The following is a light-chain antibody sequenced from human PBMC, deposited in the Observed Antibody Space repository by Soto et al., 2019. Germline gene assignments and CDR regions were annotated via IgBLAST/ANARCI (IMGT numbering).Light chain of an antibody. V-gene: IGKV3-11*01. CDR1: QSINSH. J-gene: IGKJ4*01. CDR3: QQRSNWPLT. Sequence: EIVLTQSPATLSLSPGERATLSCRASQSINSHLVWYQQKPGQAPRLLIYDASNRATDIPARFSGSGSGTDFTLTISSLEPEDFAVYYWQQRSNWPLTFGGGTKVEIK. CDR2: DAS.